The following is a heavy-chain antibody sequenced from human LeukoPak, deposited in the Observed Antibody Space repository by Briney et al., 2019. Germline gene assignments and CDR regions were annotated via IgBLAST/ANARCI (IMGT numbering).Heavy chain of an antibody. CDR2: IIPIFGTA. Sequence: ASVKVSCKASGGTFSSYGISWVRQAPGQGLEWMGGIIPIFGTANNAQKFQGRVTISADKSTSTAYMELSSLRSEDTAVYYCATVIGNDGRWFDPWGQGTLVTVSS. J-gene: IGHJ5*02. CDR1: GGTFSSYG. V-gene: IGHV1-69*06. CDR3: ATVIGNDGRWFDP. D-gene: IGHD1-20*01.